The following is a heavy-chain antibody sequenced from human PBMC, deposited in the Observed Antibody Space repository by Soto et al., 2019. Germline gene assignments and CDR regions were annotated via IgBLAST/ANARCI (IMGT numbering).Heavy chain of an antibody. D-gene: IGHD3-16*02. CDR2: IITILDMT. J-gene: IGHJ3*01. CDR3: AIGEDDDYRYPNNDGFDV. CDR1: GGSFNSHA. Sequence: QVHLVQSGAEVKKPGSSVKVSCKASGGSFNSHAITWVRQAPGQGLEWMGRIITILDMTNYAQRFQGRVTITADKSTSTAYMDLNSLRSDDTAMYYCAIGEDDDYRYPNNDGFDVWGQGTKVTVSS. V-gene: IGHV1-69*02.